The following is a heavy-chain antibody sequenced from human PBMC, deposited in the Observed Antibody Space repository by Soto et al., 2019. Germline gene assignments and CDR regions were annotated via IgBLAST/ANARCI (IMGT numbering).Heavy chain of an antibody. V-gene: IGHV3-48*02. Sequence: GGSLRLSCAASGFTFSTYSMNWFRQAPGKGLEWVSYISSSSSTIYYADSVKGRFTISRDNANNSLYLQMNSLRDEDTAVYYCARARRAYYLPDYWGQGTLVTVSS. J-gene: IGHJ4*02. CDR2: ISSSSSTI. CDR1: GFTFSTYS. D-gene: IGHD3-22*01. CDR3: ARARRAYYLPDY.